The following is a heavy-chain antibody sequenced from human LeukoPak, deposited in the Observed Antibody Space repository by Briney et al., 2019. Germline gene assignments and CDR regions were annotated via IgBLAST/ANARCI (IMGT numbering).Heavy chain of an antibody. D-gene: IGHD5-18*01. J-gene: IGHJ4*02. CDR3: ARDRIQLWSHDY. CDR2: IKPDGSEK. Sequence: PGGSLRLSCAASGFTFSGYWMSWVRQAPGKGLEWVANIKPDGSEKYYVASVKGRFTISRDNAKNSLYLQMNGLRAEDTAVYYCARDRIQLWSHDYWGQGTLVTVSS. V-gene: IGHV3-7*01. CDR1: GFTFSGYW.